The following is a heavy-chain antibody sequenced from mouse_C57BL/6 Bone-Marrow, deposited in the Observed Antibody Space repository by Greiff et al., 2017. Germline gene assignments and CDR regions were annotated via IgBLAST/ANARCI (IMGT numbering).Heavy chain of an antibody. CDR1: GYTFTDYY. V-gene: IGHV1-19*01. J-gene: IGHJ2*01. CDR3: ARRLHYYDSSHFDY. D-gene: IGHD1-1*01. CDR2: INPYNGGT. Sequence: VQLKQSGPVLVKPGASVKMSCKASGYTFTDYYMNWVKQSHGKSLEWIGVINPYNGGTRYNQKFKGKATLTVDKSSSTAYMELNSLTSEHSAVYYCARRLHYYDSSHFDYCGQGTTLTVSS.